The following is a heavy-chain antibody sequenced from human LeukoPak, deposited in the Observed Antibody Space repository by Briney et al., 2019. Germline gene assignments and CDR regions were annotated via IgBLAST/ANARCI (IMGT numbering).Heavy chain of an antibody. CDR1: GFNFSIYG. CDR2: VRFDQSAT. V-gene: IGHV3-30*02. CDR3: VKDQGECPGSRCYLRFLEY. Sequence: GGSLRLSCAASGFNFSIYGMHWVRQAPGKGLEWVTFVRFDQSATVYADSVQGRFAISRDSSKNTVYLQMNSLRVEDTALYFCVKDQGECPGSRCYLRFLEYWGQGTLVIVSS. D-gene: IGHD3-3*01. J-gene: IGHJ4*02.